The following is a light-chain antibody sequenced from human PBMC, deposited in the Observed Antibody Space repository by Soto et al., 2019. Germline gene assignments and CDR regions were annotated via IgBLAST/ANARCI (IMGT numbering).Light chain of an antibody. CDR3: SSYTRSTTRI. V-gene: IGLV2-14*01. CDR2: EVS. Sequence: QSALTQPASVSGSPGQSITISCTGTSSDVGGYNYVSWYQQHPATAPKLMIYEVSNRPSGVSNRFSGSKSGNTASLTISGLQAEDEADYYCSSYTRSTTRIFGGGTKLTVL. CDR1: SSDVGGYNY. J-gene: IGLJ2*01.